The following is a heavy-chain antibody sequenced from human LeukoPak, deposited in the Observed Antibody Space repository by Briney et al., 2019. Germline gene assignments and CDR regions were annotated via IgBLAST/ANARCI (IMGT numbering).Heavy chain of an antibody. V-gene: IGHV1-69*05. CDR3: ARELTTYYYDSSGSSLDY. Sequence: GASVKVSCKASGGTFRSYAISWVRQAPGQGLEWMGGIIPIFGTANYAQKFQGRVTITTDESTSTAYMELSSLRSEDTAVYYCARELTTYYYDSSGSSLDYWGQGTLVTVSS. CDR1: GGTFRSYA. D-gene: IGHD3-22*01. J-gene: IGHJ4*02. CDR2: IIPIFGTA.